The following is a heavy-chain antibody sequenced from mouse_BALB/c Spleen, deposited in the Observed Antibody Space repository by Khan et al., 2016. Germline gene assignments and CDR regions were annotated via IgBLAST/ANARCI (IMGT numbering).Heavy chain of an antibody. CDR3: ARPYGNYRGYFDY. CDR2: ILPGSGST. D-gene: IGHD2-1*01. V-gene: IGHV1-9*01. CDR1: GYIFSSYW. J-gene: IGHJ2*01. Sequence: QVQLQQSGAVLMKPGASVKISCKATGYIFSSYWIEWVKQRPGQGLEWIGEILPGSGSTRYNEEFKGKATFTADTSSNPAYMQLSSLSSEASAVYYCARPYGNYRGYFDYWGQGTTLTVSS.